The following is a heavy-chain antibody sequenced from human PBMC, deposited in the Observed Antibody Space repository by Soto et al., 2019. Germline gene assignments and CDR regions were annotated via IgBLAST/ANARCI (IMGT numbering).Heavy chain of an antibody. J-gene: IGHJ4*02. D-gene: IGHD5-18*01. CDR2: INAGNGNT. V-gene: IGHV1-3*01. Sequence: ASVKVSCKASGYTFTSYAMHWVRQAPGQRLEWVGWINAGNGNTKYSQKFQGRVTITRDTSASTAYMELSSLRSEDTAVYYCARDRRGYSYGLFDYWGQGTLVTVSS. CDR1: GYTFTSYA. CDR3: ARDRRGYSYGLFDY.